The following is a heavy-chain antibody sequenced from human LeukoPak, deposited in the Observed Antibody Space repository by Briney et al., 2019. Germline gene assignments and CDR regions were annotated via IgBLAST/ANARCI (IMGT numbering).Heavy chain of an antibody. D-gene: IGHD3-3*01. CDR3: ASDFWSGYYYYYYYMDV. V-gene: IGHV4-38-2*02. CDR2: IYHSGST. Sequence: PETLSLTCTVSGYSISSGYYWGWIRQPPGKGLEWIGSIYHSGSTYYNPSLKSRVTISVDTSKNQFSLKLSSVTAADTAVYYCASDFWSGYYYYYYYMDVWGKGTTVTVSS. J-gene: IGHJ6*03. CDR1: GYSISSGYY.